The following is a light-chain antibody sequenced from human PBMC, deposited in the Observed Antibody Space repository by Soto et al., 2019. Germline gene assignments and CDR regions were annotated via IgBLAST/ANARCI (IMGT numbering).Light chain of an antibody. CDR3: ATWDGNLNVCV. J-gene: IGLJ3*02. Sequence: QSVLTQPPSVSGTPGQRVTISCSGGKSDIGANTVYWFQQLPGTAPRLLIYTNNQRPSGVPDRFSGSKSGTSASLAISGLQSEDEADYYCATWDGNLNVCVFGGGTQLTV. CDR2: TNN. V-gene: IGLV1-44*01. CDR1: KSDIGANT.